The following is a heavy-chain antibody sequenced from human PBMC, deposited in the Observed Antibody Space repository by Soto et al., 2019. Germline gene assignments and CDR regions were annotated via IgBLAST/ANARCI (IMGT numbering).Heavy chain of an antibody. CDR2: ISSDGTHI. D-gene: IGHD6-19*01. J-gene: IGHJ4*02. CDR1: GFTFSLYS. CDR3: ARASGTDRRGWYLFDS. Sequence: EVQLVESGGGLVKPGGSLRLSCAASGFTFSLYSMNWVRQTPGKGLEWVSSISSDGTHIYYADSMTGRFTISRDNAENXLYLQMNSLRDDDTAVYYCARASGTDRRGWYLFDSWGQGTLVTVSS. V-gene: IGHV3-21*02.